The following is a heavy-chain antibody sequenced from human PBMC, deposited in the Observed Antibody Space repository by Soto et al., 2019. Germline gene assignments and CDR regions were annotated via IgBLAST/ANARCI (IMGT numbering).Heavy chain of an antibody. CDR2: IIPIFGTA. CDR3: ARDPFPQEVVPAAIRGFDP. Sequence: QVQLVQSGAEVKKPGSSVKVSCKASGGTFSSYAISWVRQAPGQGLEWMGGIIPIFGTANYAQKFQGRVTITADESTSTAYMELSSLRSEDTAVYYCARDPFPQEVVPAAIRGFDPWGQGTLVTVSS. J-gene: IGHJ5*02. V-gene: IGHV1-69*01. CDR1: GGTFSSYA. D-gene: IGHD2-2*01.